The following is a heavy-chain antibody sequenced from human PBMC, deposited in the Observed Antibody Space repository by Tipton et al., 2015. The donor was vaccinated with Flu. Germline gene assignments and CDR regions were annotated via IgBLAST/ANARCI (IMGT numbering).Heavy chain of an antibody. J-gene: IGHJ4*02. V-gene: IGHV3-30*02. CDR2: IRYGSNK. D-gene: IGHD5-18*01. CDR1: GFTFSSYG. CDR3: AKGQETAMVGYIDY. Sequence: QLVQSGGGVVQPGGSLRLSCAASGFTFSSYGMHWVRQAPGKGLEWVAFIRYGSNKYYADSVKGRFTISRDNSKNTLYLQMNSLRAEDTAVYYCAKGQETAMVGYIDYWGQGTLVTVSS.